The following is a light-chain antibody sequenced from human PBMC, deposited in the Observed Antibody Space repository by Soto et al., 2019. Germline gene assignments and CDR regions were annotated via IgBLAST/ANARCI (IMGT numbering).Light chain of an antibody. J-gene: IGKJ1*01. CDR2: GAS. V-gene: IGKV3-15*01. Sequence: IVMTQSPTTLSVSPWERATLSCRASQGIKDYLAWFQQKPGQAPRLLIYGASTRATAIPARFSGSGSGTEFTLTISSLQSEDFAVYYCQQYNNWPRTFGQGTKVDIK. CDR3: QQYNNWPRT. CDR1: QGIKDY.